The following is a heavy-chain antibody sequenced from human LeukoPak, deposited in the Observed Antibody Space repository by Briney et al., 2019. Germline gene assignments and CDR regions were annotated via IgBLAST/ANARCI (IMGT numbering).Heavy chain of an antibody. CDR2: SSGRGDHT. J-gene: IGHJ4*02. CDR3: AKRGGKDHAPINT. D-gene: IGHD2-2*01. Sequence: GGSLRPSCAASGFTFSSSAMTWVRQAPGTGLGWVSSSSGRGDHTYYADSVKGGFTISRDNSKSTLYLPMSSLRAGDTAVYYCAKRGGKDHAPINTRGQGTLVTVSS. V-gene: IGHV3-23*01. CDR1: GFTFSSSA.